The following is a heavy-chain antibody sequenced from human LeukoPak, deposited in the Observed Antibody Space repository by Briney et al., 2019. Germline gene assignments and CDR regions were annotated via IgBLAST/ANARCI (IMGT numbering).Heavy chain of an antibody. CDR1: GFTFSSYW. CDR3: TIDGSGSLFDY. J-gene: IGHJ4*02. Sequence: GGSLRLSCAASGFTFSSYWMNWVRQAPGKGLEWVASIKEDGSEKYYVDSVRGRFTISRDNAKTSLYLQMSTLRAEDTAMYYCTIDGSGSLFDYWGQGTLVTVSS. D-gene: IGHD2-15*01. CDR2: IKEDGSEK. V-gene: IGHV3-7*01.